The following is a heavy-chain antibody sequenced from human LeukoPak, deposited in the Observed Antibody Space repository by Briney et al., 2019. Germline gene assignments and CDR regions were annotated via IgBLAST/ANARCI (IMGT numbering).Heavy chain of an antibody. D-gene: IGHD2-2*01. CDR1: GFTFSSYW. Sequence: GGSLRLSCAASGFTFSSYWMSWVRQAPGKGLEWVANIKQDGSEKYYVDSVKGRFTISRDNAKNSLYLQMNSLRAEDTDVYYCAREPLRYCSSCEGYFGYWGQGTLVTVSS. CDR3: AREPLRYCSSCEGYFGY. J-gene: IGHJ4*02. V-gene: IGHV3-7*01. CDR2: IKQDGSEK.